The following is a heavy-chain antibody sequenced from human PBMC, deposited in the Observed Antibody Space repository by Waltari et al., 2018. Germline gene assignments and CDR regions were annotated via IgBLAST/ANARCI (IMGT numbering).Heavy chain of an antibody. CDR1: GFEFTNHY. CDR3: AREGGGFDYTPDY. V-gene: IGHV3-74*01. J-gene: IGHJ4*02. Sequence: EVQLEESGGGLVQPGGSRRLSWEASGFEFTNHYMHWVGQGAGKGLVWVSRISGDGGSTSYADSVKGRFTISRDNSKNTLYLQMNSFRAEDTGIYYCAREGGGFDYTPDYWGQGTLVTVSS. CDR2: ISGDGGST. D-gene: IGHD5-12*01.